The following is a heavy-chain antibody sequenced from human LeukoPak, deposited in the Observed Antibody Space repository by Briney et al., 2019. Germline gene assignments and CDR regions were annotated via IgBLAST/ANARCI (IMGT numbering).Heavy chain of an antibody. CDR1: GFTFSSYS. J-gene: IGHJ4*02. Sequence: GGSLRLSCAASGFTFSSYSMNWVRQAPGKGLEWVSYISSSSSTIYYADSVKGRFTISRDNAKNSLYLQMNSLRAEDTAVYYCASGIKGDFDYWGQGTLVTVSS. CDR3: ASGIKGDFDY. CDR2: ISSSSSTI. V-gene: IGHV3-48*01.